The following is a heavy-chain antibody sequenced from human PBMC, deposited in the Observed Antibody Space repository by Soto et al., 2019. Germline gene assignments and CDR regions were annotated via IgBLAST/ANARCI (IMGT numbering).Heavy chain of an antibody. CDR2: IYWDNYK. V-gene: IGHV2-5*02. D-gene: IGHD6-13*01. CDR3: ARVMGSGTVGVFDY. CDR1: GFSLSSSGVG. J-gene: IGHJ4*02. Sequence: QITLKESGPTLVKPTQTLTLTCTFSGFSLSSSGVGVGWIRQPPGKALEWLALIYWDNYKQYSPSLKNRFTITKDTSKNQVVLTMTKMEPVDTGTYYCARVMGSGTVGVFDYWGQGTLVNVSS.